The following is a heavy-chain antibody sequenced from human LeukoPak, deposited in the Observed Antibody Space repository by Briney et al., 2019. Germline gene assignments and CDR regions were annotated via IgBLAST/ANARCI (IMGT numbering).Heavy chain of an antibody. Sequence: SETLSLTCDVSGGSISSSNWWSWVRQPPGKGLEWIGEVSHSGRRNYNPSLTGRVTVSLDWAKSQVSLKMTSATAADTAVYYCASHMVVTGTRGFDNWGQGTLVTVS. CDR1: GGSISSSNW. J-gene: IGHJ4*02. D-gene: IGHD2-21*02. CDR2: VSHSGRR. CDR3: ASHMVVTGTRGFDN. V-gene: IGHV4-4*02.